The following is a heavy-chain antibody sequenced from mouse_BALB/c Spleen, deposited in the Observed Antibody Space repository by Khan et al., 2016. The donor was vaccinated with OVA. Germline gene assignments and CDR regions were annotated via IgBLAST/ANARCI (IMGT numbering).Heavy chain of an antibody. Sequence: VQLQQSGAELARPGASVKMSCKASGYTFTSYTMHWVKQRPGQGLEWIGYINPGSGYTNSNQKFKDKATLTADKSSSTAYMQLRSLTAEDSAVYYCAREGAYYRSDGWFAYWGQGTLVTVSA. CDR1: GYTFTSYT. V-gene: IGHV1-4*01. CDR2: INPGSGYT. CDR3: AREGAYYRSDGWFAY. J-gene: IGHJ3*01. D-gene: IGHD2-14*01.